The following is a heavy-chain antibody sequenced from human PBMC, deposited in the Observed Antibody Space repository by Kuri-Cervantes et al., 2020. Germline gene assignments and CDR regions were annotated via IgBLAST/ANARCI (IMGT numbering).Heavy chain of an antibody. D-gene: IGHD3/OR15-3a*01. V-gene: IGHV1-69*05. CDR1: GGTFSSYA. CDR3: ARRYLDGGDDY. CDR2: IIPIFGTA. J-gene: IGHJ4*02. Sequence: SVKVSCKASGGTFSSYAISWVRQAPGQGLEWMGGIIPIFGTANYSQKFQGWVNMTRDTSISTAYMELSRLRTDDTAVYYCARRYLDGGDDYWGQGTLVTVSS.